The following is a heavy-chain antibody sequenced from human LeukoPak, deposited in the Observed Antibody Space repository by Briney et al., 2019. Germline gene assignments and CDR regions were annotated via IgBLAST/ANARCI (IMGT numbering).Heavy chain of an antibody. J-gene: IGHJ6*02. CDR3: ARVGNDVRYYGMDV. D-gene: IGHD4-23*01. CDR1: GYTFTSYY. Sequence: GASVKVSCKASGYTFTSYYMHWVRQAPGQGLEWMGIINPSGGSTSYAQKFQGRVTMTRDMSTSTVYMELRSLRSDDTAVYYCARVGNDVRYYGMDVWGQGTTVTVPS. CDR2: INPSGGST. V-gene: IGHV1-46*01.